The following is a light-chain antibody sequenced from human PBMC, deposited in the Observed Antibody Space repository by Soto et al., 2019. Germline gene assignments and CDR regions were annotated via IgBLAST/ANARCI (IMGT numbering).Light chain of an antibody. CDR2: AXS. J-gene: IGKJ1*01. CDR3: QQSYSSPPT. V-gene: IGKV1-39*01. Sequence: DIQMTQSPYSLSASLLXRVTLTCRGSQGISNYLYWXQQKXGXAPKXXXYAXSSLQSGGPSRLSGSGSGTDFTLTISSLQPEYFSTYHCQQSYSSPPTFGQGTKVDIK. CDR1: QGISNY.